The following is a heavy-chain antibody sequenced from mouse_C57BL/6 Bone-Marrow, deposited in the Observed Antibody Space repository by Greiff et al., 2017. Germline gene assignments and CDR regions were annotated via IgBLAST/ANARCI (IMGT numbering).Heavy chain of an antibody. CDR3: VREGNYYGSSDY. Sequence: EVKLVESGGGLVQPKGSLKLSCAASGFTFNTYAMPWVRQAPGTGLEWVARLRSKSSNYATSYADSVKDRFTISRDDSQSMLYLQMNNLKTEDTAMYYCVREGNYYGSSDYWGQGTTLTVSS. D-gene: IGHD1-1*01. V-gene: IGHV10-3*01. J-gene: IGHJ2*01. CDR1: GFTFNTYA. CDR2: LRSKSSNYAT.